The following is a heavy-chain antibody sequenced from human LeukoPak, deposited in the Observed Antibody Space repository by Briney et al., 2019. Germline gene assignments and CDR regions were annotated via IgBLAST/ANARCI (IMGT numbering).Heavy chain of an antibody. Sequence: NPSETLSLTCTVSGGSISSGGYYWSWIRQHPGKGLEWIGYIYYSGSTNYNPSLKSRVTISVDTSKNQFSLKLSSVTAADTAVYYCARGSGYNSNVSFDYWGQGTLVTVSS. CDR3: ARGSGYNSNVSFDY. D-gene: IGHD5-24*01. CDR1: GGSISSGGYY. V-gene: IGHV4-61*08. J-gene: IGHJ4*02. CDR2: IYYSGST.